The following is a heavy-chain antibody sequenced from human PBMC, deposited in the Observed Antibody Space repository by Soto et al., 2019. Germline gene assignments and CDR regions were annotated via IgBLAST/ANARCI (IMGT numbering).Heavy chain of an antibody. D-gene: IGHD2-15*01. CDR2: IIPIFGTA. J-gene: IGHJ6*02. Sequence: ASVKVSCKASGGTFSSYAISWVRQAPGQGLEWMGGIIPIFGTANYAQKFQGRVTITADESTSTAYMELSSLRSEDTAVYYCASSIEGHYAGYCSGGSCYGYYGVDVWGQGTTVTVSS. CDR3: ASSIEGHYAGYCSGGSCYGYYGVDV. V-gene: IGHV1-69*13. CDR1: GGTFSSYA.